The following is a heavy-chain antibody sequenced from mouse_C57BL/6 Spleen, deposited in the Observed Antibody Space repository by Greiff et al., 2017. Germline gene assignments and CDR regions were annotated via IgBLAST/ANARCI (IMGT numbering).Heavy chain of an antibody. CDR2: IRLKSDNYAT. V-gene: IGHV6-3*01. CDR3: THNWDYFDY. Sequence: EVQGVESGGGLVQPGGSMKLSCVASGFTFSNYWMNWVRQSPEKGLEWVAQIRLKSDNYATHYAESVKGRFTISRDDSKSNVYLQMNNLRAEDTGIYYCTHNWDYFDYWGQGTTLTVSS. CDR1: GFTFSNYW. D-gene: IGHD4-1*02. J-gene: IGHJ2*01.